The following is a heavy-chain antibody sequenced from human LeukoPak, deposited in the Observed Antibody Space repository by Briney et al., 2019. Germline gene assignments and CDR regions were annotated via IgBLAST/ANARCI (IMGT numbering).Heavy chain of an antibody. D-gene: IGHD1-26*01. CDR3: AKVKWELRTDWFDP. CDR1: GFTFSSYG. CDR2: IRYDGSNK. Sequence: PGGSLRLSCAASGFTFSSYGMHWVRQAPGKGLEWVAFIRYDGSNKYYADSVKGRFTTSGDNSKNTLYLQMNSLRAEDTAVYYCAKVKWELRTDWFDPWGQGTLVTVSS. J-gene: IGHJ5*02. V-gene: IGHV3-30*02.